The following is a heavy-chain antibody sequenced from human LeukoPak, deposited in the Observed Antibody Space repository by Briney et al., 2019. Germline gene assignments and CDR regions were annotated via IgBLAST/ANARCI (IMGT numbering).Heavy chain of an antibody. J-gene: IGHJ4*02. Sequence: ASVKVSCKTSGYTFTTYYMHWVRQAPGQGLEWMGVINPNGGGTAYVEKFQGRVTMTRDTSTSTVYMQLSSLRFEDTAVYYCARDPSGSWQRFDYWGQGTLVTVSS. V-gene: IGHV1-46*01. CDR1: GYTFTTYY. CDR2: INPNGGGT. CDR3: ARDPSGSWQRFDY. D-gene: IGHD1-26*01.